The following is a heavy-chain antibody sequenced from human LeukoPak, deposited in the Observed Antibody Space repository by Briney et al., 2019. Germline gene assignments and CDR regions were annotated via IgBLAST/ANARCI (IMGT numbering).Heavy chain of an antibody. V-gene: IGHV3-53*01. Sequence: GGSLRLSCAVSGFPVSSNHMGWVRQAPGKGLEWVSVIFGGGKTSYAGSVQGRVTLSRDNSKNTLYLQMSSLRAEDTAVYYCAKSPADYGDDLFDCWGQGTLVTVSS. CDR3: AKSPADYGDDLFDC. CDR2: IFGGGKT. J-gene: IGHJ4*02. D-gene: IGHD4-17*01. CDR1: GFPVSSNH.